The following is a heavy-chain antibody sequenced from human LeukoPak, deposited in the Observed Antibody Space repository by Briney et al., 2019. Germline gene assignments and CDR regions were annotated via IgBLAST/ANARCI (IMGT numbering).Heavy chain of an antibody. D-gene: IGHD5-18*01. CDR1: GFTFRSYG. CDR2: MSGNAVDA. CDR3: AKAEASGYNYGPFDD. V-gene: IGHV3-23*01. J-gene: IGHJ4*02. Sequence: GSLRLSCAASGFTFRSYGMHWVRQAPGKGLEWISSMSGNAVDAYYADSVKGRFTISRDTSKDTLYLQMNSLRDEDTALYYCAKAEASGYNYGPFDDWGQGTLVTVSS.